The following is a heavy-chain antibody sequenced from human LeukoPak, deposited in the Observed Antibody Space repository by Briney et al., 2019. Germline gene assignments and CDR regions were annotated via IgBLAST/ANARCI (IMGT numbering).Heavy chain of an antibody. J-gene: IGHJ4*02. CDR1: GFTFSSYS. V-gene: IGHV3-30*03. D-gene: IGHD5-18*01. CDR2: ISYDGSNK. CDR3: ARDHGYSYGLDY. Sequence: PGGSLRLSCAASGFTFSSYSMNWVRQAPGKGLEWVAVISYDGSNKYYADSVKGRFTISRDNSKNTLYLQMNSLRAEDTAVYYCARDHGYSYGLDYWGQGTLVTVSS.